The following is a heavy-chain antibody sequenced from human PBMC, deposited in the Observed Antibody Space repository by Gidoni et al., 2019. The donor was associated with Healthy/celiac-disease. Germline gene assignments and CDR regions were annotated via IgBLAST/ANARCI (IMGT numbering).Heavy chain of an antibody. CDR2: ISYDGSNK. CDR3: AKDGDNYYYDSSNLNY. D-gene: IGHD3-22*01. V-gene: IGHV3-30*18. Sequence: VQLVESGGGAVQPGRSLRPCCAASGFTFSSYGMHWVRQAPGKGLEWVAVISYDGSNKYYADSVKGRFTISRDNSKNTLYLQMNSLRAEDTAVYYCAKDGDNYYYDSSNLNYWGQGTLVTVSS. CDR1: GFTFSSYG. J-gene: IGHJ4*02.